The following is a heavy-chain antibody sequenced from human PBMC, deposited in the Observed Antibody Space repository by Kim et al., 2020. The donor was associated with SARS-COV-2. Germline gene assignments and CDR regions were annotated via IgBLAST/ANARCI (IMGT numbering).Heavy chain of an antibody. J-gene: IGHJ6*02. Sequence: GGSLRLSCAASGFTFSSYEMNWVRQAPGKGLEWVSYISSSGSTIYYADSVKGRFTISRDNAKNSLYLQMNSLRAEDTAVYYCARDEGITIFGARNYYYYGMDVWGQGTTVTVSS. V-gene: IGHV3-48*03. CDR2: ISSSGSTI. CDR1: GFTFSSYE. CDR3: ARDEGITIFGARNYYYYGMDV. D-gene: IGHD3-3*01.